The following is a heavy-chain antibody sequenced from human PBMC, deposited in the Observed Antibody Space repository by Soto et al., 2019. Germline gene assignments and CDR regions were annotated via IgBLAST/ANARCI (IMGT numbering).Heavy chain of an antibody. CDR2: ISAYNGNT. CDR1: GYTFTSYG. Sequence: ASVKVSCKASGYTFTSYGISWVRQAPGQGLEWMGWISAYNGNTNYAQKLQGRVTMTTDTPTSTAYMELRSLRSDDTAVYYCATLGYSGSYYLFDYWGQGTLVTVSS. D-gene: IGHD1-26*01. CDR3: ATLGYSGSYYLFDY. J-gene: IGHJ4*02. V-gene: IGHV1-18*01.